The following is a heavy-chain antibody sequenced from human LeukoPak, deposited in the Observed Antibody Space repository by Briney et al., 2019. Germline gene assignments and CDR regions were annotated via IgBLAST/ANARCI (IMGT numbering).Heavy chain of an antibody. CDR3: ARDLTRCSGGSCYRPYYYYGMDV. J-gene: IGHJ6*02. V-gene: IGHV3-64*01. Sequence: PGGSLRLSCAASGFTFSSYAMHWVRQAPGKGLEYVSAISSNGGSTYYANSVKGRFTISRDNSKNTLYLQMGSLRAEDMAVYYCARDLTRCSGGSCYRPYYYYGMDVWGQGTTVTVPS. D-gene: IGHD2-15*01. CDR2: ISSNGGST. CDR1: GFTFSSYA.